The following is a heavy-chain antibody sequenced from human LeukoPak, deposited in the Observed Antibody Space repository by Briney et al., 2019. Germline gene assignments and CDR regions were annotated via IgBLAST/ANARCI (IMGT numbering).Heavy chain of an antibody. Sequence: GGSLRLSCAASGFTVSSNYMSWVRQAPGKGLEWVSVIYSGGSTYYADSVKGRFTISRHNSKNTLYLQMNSLRAEDTAVYYCARVRPDYYGSGSYYNYPDYWGQGTLVTVSS. D-gene: IGHD3-10*01. J-gene: IGHJ4*02. CDR2: IYSGGST. CDR3: ARVRPDYYGSGSYYNYPDY. CDR1: GFTVSSNY. V-gene: IGHV3-53*04.